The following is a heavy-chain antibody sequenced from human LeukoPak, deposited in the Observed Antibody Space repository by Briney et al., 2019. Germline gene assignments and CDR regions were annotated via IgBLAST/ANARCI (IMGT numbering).Heavy chain of an antibody. J-gene: IGHJ6*03. Sequence: SETLSLTCTVSGGSISNNSYYWGWIRQPPGKGLEWIGSIYYSGSTYYNPSLKSRVTISVDTSKNQFSLKLSSVTAADTAVYYCARVGYYYGSGSRYYYMDVWGKGTTVTISS. CDR3: ARVGYYYGSGSRYYYMDV. V-gene: IGHV4-39*07. CDR2: IYYSGST. D-gene: IGHD3-10*01. CDR1: GGSISNNSYY.